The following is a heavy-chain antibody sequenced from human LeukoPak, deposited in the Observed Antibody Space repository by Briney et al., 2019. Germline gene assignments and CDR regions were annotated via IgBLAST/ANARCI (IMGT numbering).Heavy chain of an antibody. CDR2: ISGSGDGT. V-gene: IGHV3-23*01. CDR1: GFTFSNYA. CDR3: AKTTTMDV. D-gene: IGHD4-17*01. J-gene: IGHJ6*03. Sequence: GGSLRPSCAASGFTFSNYAMSWVRQAPGKGLEWVSSISGSGDGTYYADSVKGRFTFSRDNSKNTLDLQMSSLRAEDTAVYYCAKTTTMDVWGKGTTVTVSS.